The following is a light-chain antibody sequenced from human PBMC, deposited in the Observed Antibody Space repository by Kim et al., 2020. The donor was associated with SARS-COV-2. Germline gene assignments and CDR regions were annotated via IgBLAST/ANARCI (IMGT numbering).Light chain of an antibody. V-gene: IGLV3-19*01. CDR3: NSRDSSGSYWV. CDR2: GKN. CDR1: RLNYNY. J-gene: IGLJ3*02. Sequence: WGQTVRINCQADRLNYNYASRYQQKPGQAPVLGIYGKNNRPSGIPDRFSGSSSGNTASLAITGAQAEDEADYHCNSRDSSGSYWVFGGGAQLTVL.